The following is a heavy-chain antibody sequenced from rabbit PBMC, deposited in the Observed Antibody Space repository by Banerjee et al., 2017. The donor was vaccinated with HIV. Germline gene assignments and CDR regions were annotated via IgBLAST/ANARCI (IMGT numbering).Heavy chain of an antibody. Sequence: QEQLKETGGGLVQPGGSLTLSCKASGFDFSSYWMSWVRQAPGKGLEWIGIIYAGSGSTYYASWVNGRFTISSNTNQNTVSLQMTSLTTADTATYFCAREGYGDGGNPAAPYGMDLWGPGTLVTVS. V-gene: IGHV1S47*01. D-gene: IGHD2-1*01. CDR1: GFDFSSYW. CDR3: AREGYGDGGNPAAPYGMDL. CDR2: IYAGSGST. J-gene: IGHJ6*01.